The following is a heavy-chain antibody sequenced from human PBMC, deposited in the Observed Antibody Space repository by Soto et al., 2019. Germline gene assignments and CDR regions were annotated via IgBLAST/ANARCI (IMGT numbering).Heavy chain of an antibody. Sequence: PSETLSLTCTVSGGSMSSYYWSWIRQPPGKGLEWIGYIYYSGTTDYNPSLKSRVTISVDTSNNQFSLKLSPVTATDTAVYYCARHLFDSCGWYVAYWGQGTLVTVSS. D-gene: IGHD6-19*01. CDR3: ARHLFDSCGWYVAY. CDR2: IYYSGTT. CDR1: GGSMSSYY. J-gene: IGHJ4*02. V-gene: IGHV4-59*08.